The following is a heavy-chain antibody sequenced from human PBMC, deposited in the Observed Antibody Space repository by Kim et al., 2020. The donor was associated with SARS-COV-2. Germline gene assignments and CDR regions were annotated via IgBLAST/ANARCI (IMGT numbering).Heavy chain of an antibody. V-gene: IGHV1-24*01. J-gene: IGHJ5*02. CDR2: FDPEDGET. Sequence: ASVKVSCKVSGYTLIELSMHWVRQAPGKGLEWMGGFDPEDGETIYAQKFQGRVTMTEDTSTDTAYMELSSLRSEDTAKYYCTTAPSYCSSTSCHPNWFDPWGQGTLVTVSS. CDR1: GYTLIELS. D-gene: IGHD2-2*01. CDR3: TTAPSYCSSTSCHPNWFDP.